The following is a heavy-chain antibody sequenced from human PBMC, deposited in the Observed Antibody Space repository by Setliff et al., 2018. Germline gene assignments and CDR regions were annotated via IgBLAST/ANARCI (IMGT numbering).Heavy chain of an antibody. CDR2: IGGYNGNT. J-gene: IGHJ4*02. Sequence: ASVKVSCKASGYSFRNFGITWVRQAPGQGLEWMGWIGGYNGNTNYAQKLQGRVTMTTDTSTSTAYMELRSLRPDDTAVYYCARINFYVSSGYYYASDNWGQGTQVTVSS. D-gene: IGHD3-22*01. CDR1: GYSFRNFG. V-gene: IGHV1-18*01. CDR3: ARINFYVSSGYYYASDN.